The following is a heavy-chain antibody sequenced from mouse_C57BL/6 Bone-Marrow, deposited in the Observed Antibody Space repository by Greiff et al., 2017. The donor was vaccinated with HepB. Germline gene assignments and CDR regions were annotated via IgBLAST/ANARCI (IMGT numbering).Heavy chain of an antibody. J-gene: IGHJ2*01. CDR2: INPTNGGT. D-gene: IGHD2-1*01. V-gene: IGHV1-22*01. CDR1: GYTFTDYN. CDR3: ARRGLLWSLDY. Sequence: EVQLQQSGPELVKPGASVKMSCKASGYTFTDYNMHWVKQSHGKSLEWIGYINPTNGGTSYNQKFKGKATLTVNKSSSTAYMELRSLTSEDSAVYDCARRGLLWSLDYWGQGTTLTVSS.